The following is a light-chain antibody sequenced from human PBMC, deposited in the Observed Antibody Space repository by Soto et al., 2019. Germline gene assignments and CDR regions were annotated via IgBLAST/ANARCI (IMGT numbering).Light chain of an antibody. CDR1: SSDVGAYNY. V-gene: IGLV2-8*01. Sequence: QSALTQPPSASGSPGQSVTISCTGTSSDVGAYNYVSWYQHRPGKAPKLMIYEVTKRPSGVPDRFSGAKSGNTASLTVSGLQAEDEADYYCTSHAGTNNFPYVFGTGNKLTVL. J-gene: IGLJ1*01. CDR2: EVT. CDR3: TSHAGTNNFPYV.